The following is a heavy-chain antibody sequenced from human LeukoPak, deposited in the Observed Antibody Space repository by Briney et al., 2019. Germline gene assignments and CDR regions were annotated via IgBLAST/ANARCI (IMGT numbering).Heavy chain of an antibody. CDR3: ARDQYDTWSRRGNFDS. V-gene: IGHV3-7*03. CDR1: GFTFGKYW. D-gene: IGHD3-3*01. CDR2: IKLDGSEK. J-gene: IGHJ4*02. Sequence: GGSLRLSCVASGFTFGKYWMSWVRQAPGKGLEWVANIKLDGSEKNYVDSVKGRFTISRDNTKNSLYLQMNSLRVEDTAVFYCARDQYDTWSRRGNFDSWGQGTLVIVSS.